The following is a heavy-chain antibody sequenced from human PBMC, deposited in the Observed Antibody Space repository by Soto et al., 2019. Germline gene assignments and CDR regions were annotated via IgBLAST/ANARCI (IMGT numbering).Heavy chain of an antibody. V-gene: IGHV1-18*04. D-gene: IGHD2-2*01. CDR2: TSADNGDT. Sequence: QVQLVQSGAEVKEPGASVKVSCKASGYTFTHYGFSWVRQAPGQGLEWMAWTSADNGDTNYAPKIQGRVTLTTDTSTGTAYMELGSLRSDDTAVYYCARDERGTCTGSSCYYFDYWGQGTLVTVSS. CDR1: GYTFTHYG. CDR3: ARDERGTCTGSSCYYFDY. J-gene: IGHJ4*02.